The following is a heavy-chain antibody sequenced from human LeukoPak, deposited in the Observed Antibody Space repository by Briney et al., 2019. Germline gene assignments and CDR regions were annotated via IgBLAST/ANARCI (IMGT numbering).Heavy chain of an antibody. CDR2: IYSGGNT. Sequence: LPGGSLRLSGAASGFSVSNTCMSWVRQAPGKGLEWVSIIYSGGNTYYADSVKGRFTISRDNSKNTLYLQMNRLRPEDTAVYYCARGTVTAPDYWGQGTLVTVSS. J-gene: IGHJ4*02. V-gene: IGHV3-53*01. CDR1: GFSVSNTC. CDR3: ARGTVTAPDY. D-gene: IGHD2-21*02.